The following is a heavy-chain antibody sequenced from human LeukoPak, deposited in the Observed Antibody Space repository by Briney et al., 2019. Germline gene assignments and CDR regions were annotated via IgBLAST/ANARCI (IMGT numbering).Heavy chain of an antibody. Sequence: GGSLRLSCAASGFTFSSYGMHWVRQAPGKGLEWVAFIRYDGSNKYYADSVKGRFTISRDNSKNTLYLQMNSLRAEDTAVYYCASTDSGCYYFDYWGQGTLVTVSS. V-gene: IGHV3-30*02. J-gene: IGHJ4*02. CDR1: GFTFSSYG. CDR3: ASTDSGCYYFDY. D-gene: IGHD6-19*01. CDR2: IRYDGSNK.